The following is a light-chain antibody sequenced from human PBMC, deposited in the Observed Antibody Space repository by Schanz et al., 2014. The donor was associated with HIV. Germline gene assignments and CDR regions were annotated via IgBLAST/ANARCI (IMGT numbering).Light chain of an antibody. CDR1: SSDIG. V-gene: IGLV2-8*01. CDR3: NSYSHSNTYV. J-gene: IGLJ1*01. CDR2: AVN. Sequence: QSALTQPPSASGSPGQSVAISCTGASSDIGVSWYQQYPGNAPKLMIFAVNRRTSGVSNRFSGSKSGNTASLTISGLQPEDEADYYCNSYSHSNTYVFGSGTKLTVL.